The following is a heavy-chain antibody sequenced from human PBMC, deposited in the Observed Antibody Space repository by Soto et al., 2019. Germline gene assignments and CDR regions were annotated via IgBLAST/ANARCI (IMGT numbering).Heavy chain of an antibody. J-gene: IGHJ5*02. D-gene: IGHD3-22*01. CDR1: GGTFSTYT. Sequence: SVKVSCKASGGTFSTYTITWVRQAPGQGLEWMGRIIPIIGIINYAQKFQGRVTITADKFTGTAYMELTRLRSDDTAVYYCAGDPDSHYNDSHASSYPWGQ. CDR2: IIPIIGII. V-gene: IGHV1-69*04. CDR3: AGDPDSHYNDSHASSYP.